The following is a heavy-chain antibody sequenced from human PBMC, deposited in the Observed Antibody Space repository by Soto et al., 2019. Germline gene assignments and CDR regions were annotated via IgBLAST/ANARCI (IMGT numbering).Heavy chain of an antibody. J-gene: IGHJ4*02. CDR1: GYSFSTYW. CDR3: ARHSLATQPGDY. V-gene: IGHV5-51*01. CDR2: IYPGDSDT. Sequence: GESPKIPCKASGYSFSTYWIAWVRQRPGKGLDWMGIIYPGDSDTRYSPSFQGQVTISADNSNDTAYLEWTTLRASDSAMYYCARHSLATQPGDYWGQGTRVTVSS. D-gene: IGHD5-12*01.